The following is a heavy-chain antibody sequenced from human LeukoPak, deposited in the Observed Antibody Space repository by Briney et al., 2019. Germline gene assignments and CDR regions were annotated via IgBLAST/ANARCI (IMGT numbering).Heavy chain of an antibody. J-gene: IGHJ4*02. D-gene: IGHD2-2*01. V-gene: IGHV3-48*03. Sequence: QPGGSLRLSCAASGFTFSSYEMNWVRQAPGKWLEWVSYISSSGSTIYYADSVKGRFTISRDNSKNTLYLQMNSLRAEDTAVYYCSKWKAIVLVPAPRSPIDYWGQGTLVTVSS. CDR3: SKWKAIVLVPAPRSPIDY. CDR1: GFTFSSYE. CDR2: ISSSGSTI.